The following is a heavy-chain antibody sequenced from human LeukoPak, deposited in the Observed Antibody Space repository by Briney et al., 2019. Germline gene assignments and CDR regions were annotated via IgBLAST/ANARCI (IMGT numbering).Heavy chain of an antibody. CDR3: VRTPPNWGFDY. J-gene: IGHJ4*02. CDR2: MSPNSGDT. D-gene: IGHD7-27*01. CDR1: GYTFTGYY. V-gene: IGHV1-8*02. Sequence: ASVKVSCKVSGYTFTGYYLHWVRQATGQGLEWLGWMSPNSGDTGYAQKFQGRVTMTSDSSISTAYMELSSLRSEDTAIYYCVRTPPNWGFDYWGQGTLVTVSS.